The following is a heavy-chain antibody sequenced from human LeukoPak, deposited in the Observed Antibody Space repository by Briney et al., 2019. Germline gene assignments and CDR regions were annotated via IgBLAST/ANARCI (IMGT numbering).Heavy chain of an antibody. J-gene: IGHJ4*02. CDR3: ATRGFNYGDLDY. Sequence: GRSLRLSCAASGFTFDRYGMHWVRQAPGKGLEWVAVIWYDGSNKYYADSVKGRFTISRDNSKSTLYLEMNSLRVDDTAVYYCATRGFNYGDLDYWGQGTLVTVSS. D-gene: IGHD5-18*01. CDR2: IWYDGSNK. CDR1: GFTFDRYG. V-gene: IGHV3-33*01.